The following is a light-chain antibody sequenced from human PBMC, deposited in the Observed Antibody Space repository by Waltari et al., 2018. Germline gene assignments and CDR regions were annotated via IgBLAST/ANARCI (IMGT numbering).Light chain of an antibody. CDR3: QQYNNWPPWT. CDR2: GAS. CDR1: QSVSSN. Sequence: EVVMTQSPATLSVSPGESATLSCRASQSVSSNLAWYQHQPGQAPRLLIYGASTRATGIPARFSGSGSGTEFTLTISSLQSEDFAAYYCQQYNNWPPWTFGPGTTVEIK. V-gene: IGKV3-15*01. J-gene: IGKJ1*01.